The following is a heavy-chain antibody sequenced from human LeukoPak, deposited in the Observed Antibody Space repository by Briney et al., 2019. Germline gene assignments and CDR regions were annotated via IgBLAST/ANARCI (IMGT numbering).Heavy chain of an antibody. D-gene: IGHD3-22*01. Sequence: GGSLRLSCAASGFSFDSYALHWVRQAPGKGLEWVAVISYDGSNKYYADSVKGRFTISRDNSKNTLYLQMNSLRAEDTAVYYCASEGGSGYYYFNAFDIWGQGTMVTVSS. V-gene: IGHV3-30-3*01. CDR1: GFSFDSYA. CDR2: ISYDGSNK. CDR3: ASEGGSGYYYFNAFDI. J-gene: IGHJ3*02.